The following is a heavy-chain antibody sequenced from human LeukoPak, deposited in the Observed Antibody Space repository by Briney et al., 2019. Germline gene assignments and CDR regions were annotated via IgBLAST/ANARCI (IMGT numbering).Heavy chain of an antibody. CDR3: ARGRGLA. V-gene: IGHV4-34*01. J-gene: IGHJ5*02. CDR2: INHSGST. Sequence: SETLSLTCTVSGASISNYYWSWIRQPPGRGLEWIGEINHSGSTNYKPSLKSRVTISVDTSKNQFSLKLSPVTAADTAVYYCARGRGLAWGQGTLVTVSS. CDR1: GASISNYY. D-gene: IGHD1-26*01.